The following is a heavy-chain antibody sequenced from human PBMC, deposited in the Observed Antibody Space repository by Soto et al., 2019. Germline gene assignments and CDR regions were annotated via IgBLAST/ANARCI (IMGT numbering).Heavy chain of an antibody. Sequence: SETLSLTCTVSGGSISSSYWSWIRQPAGKGLEWIGRIYTSGSTNYNPSLKSRVTMSVDTSKNQFSLQLSSVTAADTAVYYCARVVEGTVGITTVDYWGQGTLVTVSS. D-gene: IGHD1-26*01. CDR1: GGSISSSY. J-gene: IGHJ4*02. CDR3: ARVVEGTVGITTVDY. CDR2: IYTSGST. V-gene: IGHV4-4*07.